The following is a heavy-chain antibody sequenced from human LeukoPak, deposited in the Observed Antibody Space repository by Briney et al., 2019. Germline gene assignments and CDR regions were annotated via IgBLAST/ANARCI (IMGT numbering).Heavy chain of an antibody. J-gene: IGHJ4*02. D-gene: IGHD1-26*01. V-gene: IGHV1-2*02. Sequence: ASVKVSCKASGYTFTAYYLHWVRQAPGQGLEWMGWMNSNSGLTDYAQKSQGRVTMTRDTSISTAYMELSRLRSDDTAVYYCARADAGASFDSWGQGTLVTVSS. CDR1: GYTFTAYY. CDR3: ARADAGASFDS. CDR2: MNSNSGLT.